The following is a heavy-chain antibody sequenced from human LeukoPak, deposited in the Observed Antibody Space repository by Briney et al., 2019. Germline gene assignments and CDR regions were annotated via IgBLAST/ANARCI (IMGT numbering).Heavy chain of an antibody. CDR3: ARAQSSSWLFDY. J-gene: IGHJ4*02. D-gene: IGHD6-13*01. V-gene: IGHV3-21*01. CDR2: ISSGSSYI. Sequence: GGSLRLSCAASGFTFSIYTMSWVRQAPGKGLEWVSSISSGSSYIYYADSVKGRFTISRDNAKNSLYLQMNSLRAEDTAVYYCARAQSSSWLFDYWGQGTLVTVSS. CDR1: GFTFSIYT.